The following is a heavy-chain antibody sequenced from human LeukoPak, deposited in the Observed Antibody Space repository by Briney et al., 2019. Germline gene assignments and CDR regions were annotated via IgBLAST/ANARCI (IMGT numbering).Heavy chain of an antibody. CDR2: ISSSGSTI. CDR3: ARSSGWYDAFDI. D-gene: IGHD6-19*01. J-gene: IGHJ3*02. V-gene: IGHV3-48*03. CDR1: GFTFSSYE. Sequence: GGSLRLSCAASGFTFSSYEMNWVRQAPGKGLEWVSYISSSGSTIYYADSVKGRFTISRDNAKNSLYLQMNSLRAEDTAVYYCARSSGWYDAFDIWGQGTMVTVSS.